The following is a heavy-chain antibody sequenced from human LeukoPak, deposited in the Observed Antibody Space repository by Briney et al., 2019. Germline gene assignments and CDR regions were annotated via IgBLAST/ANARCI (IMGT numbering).Heavy chain of an antibody. D-gene: IGHD2-2*01. CDR2: IYNSGST. Sequence: SETLSLTCTVSGGSISSDYWTWIRQPPGKGLEWIGYIYNSGSTNYNPSLKSRVTISLDTSKNQFSLKLSSVTAADTAVYYCAKWRCTNCNPFYFDYWGQGALATVSS. J-gene: IGHJ4*02. CDR3: AKWRCTNCNPFYFDY. CDR1: GGSISSDY. V-gene: IGHV4-59*01.